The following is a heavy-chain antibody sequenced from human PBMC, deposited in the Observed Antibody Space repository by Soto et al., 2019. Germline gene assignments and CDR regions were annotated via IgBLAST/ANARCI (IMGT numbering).Heavy chain of an antibody. V-gene: IGHV1-18*01. D-gene: IGHD3-22*01. CDR1: GYTFTSYD. CDR2: ISAYSGNT. J-gene: IGHJ4*02. Sequence: QVQLVQSGAEVKKPGASVKVSCKASGYTFTSYDINWVRQTPGQGLEWMGWISAYSGNTNYAQKFQGRVTMTTDTSTTTAYMELRSRRSDDTAVYYCARYYDTSGYRRPFDYWGQGTLVTVSS. CDR3: ARYYDTSGYRRPFDY.